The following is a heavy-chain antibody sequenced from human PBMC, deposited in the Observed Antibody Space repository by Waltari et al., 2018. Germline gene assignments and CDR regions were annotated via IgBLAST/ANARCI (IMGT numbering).Heavy chain of an antibody. CDR3: AKVTSGAVAFEY. D-gene: IGHD6-19*01. CDR1: AYSFTDYY. CDR2: INPNNGGT. V-gene: IGHV1-2*02. J-gene: IGHJ4*02. Sequence: QVQLVQSGAEVKKPGASVKVSCKASAYSFTDYYMHWMRQAPGQGLEWMGWINPNNGGTDYAQNVQGRVTMTRDTSISTAYMELSRLTSDDTAVYYCAKVTSGAVAFEYWGQGTLVTVSS.